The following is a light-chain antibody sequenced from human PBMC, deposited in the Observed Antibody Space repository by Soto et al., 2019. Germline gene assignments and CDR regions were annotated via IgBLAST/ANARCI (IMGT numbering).Light chain of an antibody. CDR3: QQRARWPST. J-gene: IGKJ2*02. CDR1: ESVDRY. CDR2: DAF. V-gene: IGKV3-11*01. Sequence: EIVMTQSPDILSLSPGQTATLSCRASESVDRYVAWYQQKVGQAPRLLIYDAFTRATGVAARFSGSGSATDFALTISSLEPDDFAVYYCQQRARWPSTFGPGTKVDIK.